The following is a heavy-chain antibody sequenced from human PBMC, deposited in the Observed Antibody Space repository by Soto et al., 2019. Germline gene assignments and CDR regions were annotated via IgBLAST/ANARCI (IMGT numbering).Heavy chain of an antibody. D-gene: IGHD3-10*01. V-gene: IGHV1-69*08. CDR3: ARDGPSLTMVRGVTYFDY. CDR1: GGTFSSYT. J-gene: IGHJ4*02. Sequence: QVQLVQSGAEVKKPGSSVKVSCKASGGTFSSYTISWVRQAPGQGLEWMGRIIPILGIANYAQKFQGRVTITADKSTRTAYMELSSLRSEDTAVYYCARDGPSLTMVRGVTYFDYWGQGTLVTVSS. CDR2: IIPILGIA.